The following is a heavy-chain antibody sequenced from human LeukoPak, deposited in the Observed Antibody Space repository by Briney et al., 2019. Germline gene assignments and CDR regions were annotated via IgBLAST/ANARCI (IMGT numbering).Heavy chain of an antibody. CDR2: IYYSGST. V-gene: IGHV4-59*08. Sequence: SETLSLTCTVSGGSISSYYWSWIRQPPGKGLEWIGYIYYSGSTNYNPSLKSRVTISVDTSKNQFSLKLSSVTAADTAVYYCARLIAAAGTRYDYWGQGTLVTVSS. CDR3: ARLIAAAGTRYDY. CDR1: GGSISSYY. D-gene: IGHD6-13*01. J-gene: IGHJ4*02.